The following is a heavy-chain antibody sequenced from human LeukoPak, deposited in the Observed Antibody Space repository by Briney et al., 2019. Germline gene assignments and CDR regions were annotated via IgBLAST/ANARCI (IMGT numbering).Heavy chain of an antibody. V-gene: IGHV4-59*08. Sequence: SETLSLTCTVSGGSISSYYWSWLRKPPGKGLEWIGYIYYSRSTNSNPSLKSRVTISVDTSKNQFSLKLSSVTAADTAVYYCARHRVMTAYYFDYWGQGTLVTVSS. CDR2: IYYSRST. CDR1: GGSISSYY. D-gene: IGHD3-16*01. J-gene: IGHJ4*02. CDR3: ARHRVMTAYYFDY.